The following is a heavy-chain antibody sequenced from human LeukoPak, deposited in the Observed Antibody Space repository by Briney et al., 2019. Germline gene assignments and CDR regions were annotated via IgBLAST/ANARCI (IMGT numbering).Heavy chain of an antibody. CDR2: IYRGGTT. CDR3: ARQYSGYDFYYYYYMDV. D-gene: IGHD5-12*01. Sequence: SQTLSLTCAVSGVSISSSASYWSWIRQPPGKGLEWIGYIYRGGTTYYNPSLKSRVTISVDRSKNQFSLKLSSVTAADTAVYYCARQYSGYDFYYYYYMDVWGKGTTVTVSS. CDR1: GVSISSSASY. V-gene: IGHV4-30-2*01. J-gene: IGHJ6*03.